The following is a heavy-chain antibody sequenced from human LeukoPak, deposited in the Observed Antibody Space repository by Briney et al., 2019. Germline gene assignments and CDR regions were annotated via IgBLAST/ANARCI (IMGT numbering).Heavy chain of an antibody. CDR3: ARASSRYDSSGYYKY. D-gene: IGHD3-22*01. CDR2: IKHDGSEK. V-gene: IGHV3-7*01. Sequence: GGSLRLSCAASGFTFSSYWMSWVRQAPGKGLEWVANIKHDGSEKYYVDSVKGRFTTSRDNAKNSLYLQMNSLRAEDTAVYYCARASSRYDSSGYYKYWGQGTLVTVSS. CDR1: GFTFSSYW. J-gene: IGHJ4*02.